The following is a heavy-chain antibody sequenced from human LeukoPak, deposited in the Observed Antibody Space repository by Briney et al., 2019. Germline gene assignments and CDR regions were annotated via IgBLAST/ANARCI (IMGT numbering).Heavy chain of an antibody. V-gene: IGHV3-48*01. CDR1: GFTFNGYG. D-gene: IGHD4-17*01. CDR2: ISSISSTI. J-gene: IGHJ4*02. CDR3: GRTGQVDY. Sequence: GGSLRLSCAASGFTFNGYGMNWVRQAPGKGLEWVSYISSISSTIYYSDSVKGRFTISRDNSKNTLYLQMNSLRAEDTAVYYCGRTGQVDYWGQGTLVTVSS.